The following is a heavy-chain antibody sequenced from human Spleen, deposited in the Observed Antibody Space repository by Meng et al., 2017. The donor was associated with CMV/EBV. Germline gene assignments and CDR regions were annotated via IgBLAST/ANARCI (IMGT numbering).Heavy chain of an antibody. CDR2: ISAYNGDT. J-gene: IGHJ2*01. CDR1: GYTFTGYG. D-gene: IGHD3-10*01. V-gene: IGHV1-18*01. Sequence: ASVKVSCKASGYTFTGYGISWVRQAPGQGLEWMGWISAYNGDTKFVENLQGRVTMTTDTSTNTAYMELRRLRSDDTAVYYCARDVASGRRLKIGYFDLWGRGTLVTVSS. CDR3: ARDVASGRRLKIGYFDL.